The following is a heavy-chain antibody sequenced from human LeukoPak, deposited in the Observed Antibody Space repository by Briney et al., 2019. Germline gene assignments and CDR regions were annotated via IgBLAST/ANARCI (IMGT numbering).Heavy chain of an antibody. CDR2: IIPILGIA. J-gene: IGHJ3*02. CDR1: GGTFSSYA. D-gene: IGHD6-13*01. Sequence: GASVKVSCKASGGTFSSYAISWVRQAPGQGLEWMGRIIPILGIANYAQKFQGRVTITADKSTSTAYMELSSLRSEDTAVYYCARPRYSSSWYTNAFDIWGQGTMVTVSS. CDR3: ARPRYSSSWYTNAFDI. V-gene: IGHV1-69*04.